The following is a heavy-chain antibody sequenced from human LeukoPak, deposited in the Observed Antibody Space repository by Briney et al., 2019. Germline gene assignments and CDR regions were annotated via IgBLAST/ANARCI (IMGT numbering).Heavy chain of an antibody. V-gene: IGHV1-8*02. CDR2: MNPNSGNT. Sequence: GASVKVSCKASGYTFTSYGISWVRQATGQGLEWMGWMNPNSGNTGYAQKFQGRVTMTRNTSISTAYMELSSLRSEDTAVYYCARARAIAAAGKYYFDYWGQGTLVTVSS. J-gene: IGHJ4*02. CDR3: ARARAIAAAGKYYFDY. D-gene: IGHD6-13*01. CDR1: GYTFTSYG.